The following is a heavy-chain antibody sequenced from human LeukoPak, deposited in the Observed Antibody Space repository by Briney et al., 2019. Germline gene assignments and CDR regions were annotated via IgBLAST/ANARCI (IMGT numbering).Heavy chain of an antibody. J-gene: IGHJ4*02. CDR3: ARGGVRRGYYDY. V-gene: IGHV3-7*01. D-gene: IGHD1-14*01. Sequence: GGSLRLSCAASGFSFSNYWMKWVRQDPGKGLEWVANINEDGSEKYYVDSVRGRFTISRDNAENSLYLQMNSLRTEDTAIYYCARGGVRRGYYDYWGQGTLVTVSS. CDR1: GFSFSNYW. CDR2: INEDGSEK.